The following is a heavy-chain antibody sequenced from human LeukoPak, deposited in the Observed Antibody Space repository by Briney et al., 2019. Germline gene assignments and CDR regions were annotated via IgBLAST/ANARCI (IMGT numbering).Heavy chain of an antibody. CDR2: INPNSGGT. Sequence: ASVKVSCKASGSTFTGYYMHWVRQAPGQGLEWMGWINPNSGGTNYAQKFQGRVTMTRDTSISTAYMELSRLRSDDTAVYYCARVVSYYYVVEGQLDYWGQGTLVTVSS. D-gene: IGHD3-22*01. CDR1: GSTFTGYY. V-gene: IGHV1-2*02. J-gene: IGHJ4*02. CDR3: ARVVSYYYVVEGQLDY.